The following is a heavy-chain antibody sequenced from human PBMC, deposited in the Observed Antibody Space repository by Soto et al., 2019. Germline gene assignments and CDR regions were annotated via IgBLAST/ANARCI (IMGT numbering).Heavy chain of an antibody. V-gene: IGHV1-69*13. D-gene: IGHD2-2*01. J-gene: IGHJ4*02. CDR1: GGTFSSYA. CDR2: IVPKFGTT. Sequence: ASVKVSCKASGGTFSSYALSWVRQAPGQGLEWMGGIVPKFGTTTYAQKFQGRVTITADDSTSTAYMELSSLRPEDTAVYYCARDSTSWYFFDFWGLGTLVTVS. CDR3: ARDSTSWYFFDF.